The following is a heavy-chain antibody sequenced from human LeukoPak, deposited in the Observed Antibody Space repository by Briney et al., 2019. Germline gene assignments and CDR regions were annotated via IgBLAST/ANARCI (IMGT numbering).Heavy chain of an antibody. J-gene: IGHJ3*02. CDR2: ISSSGSTI. CDR1: GFTFRDYY. CDR3: ARDGIAAAVDI. D-gene: IGHD6-13*01. Sequence: GGSLRLSCAASGFTFRDYYMSWIRQAPGKGLEWVSYISSSGSTIYYADSVKGRFTFSRDNAKNSLYLQMNSLRAEDTAVYYCARDGIAAAVDIWGQGTMVTVSS. V-gene: IGHV3-11*01.